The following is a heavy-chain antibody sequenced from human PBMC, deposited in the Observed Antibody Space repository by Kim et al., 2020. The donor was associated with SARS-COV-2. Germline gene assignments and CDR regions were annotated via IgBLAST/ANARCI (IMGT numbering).Heavy chain of an antibody. CDR1: GDSVSSNSAA. CDR3: ARDLTGSSGWYSVPPNWLDH. Sequence: SQTLSLTCAISGDSVSSNSAAWNWIRQSPSRGLEWLGRTYYRSKWYNDYAVSVKSRITIKPDTSKNQFSLQLNSVTPEDTAVYYCARDLTGSSGWYSVPPNWLDHWGQGTLVIVSA. CDR2: TYYRSKWYN. V-gene: IGHV6-1*01. D-gene: IGHD6-19*01. J-gene: IGHJ5*02.